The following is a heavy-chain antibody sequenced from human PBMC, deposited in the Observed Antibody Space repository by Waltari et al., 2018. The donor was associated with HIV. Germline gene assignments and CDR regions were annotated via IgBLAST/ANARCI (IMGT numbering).Heavy chain of an antibody. CDR1: GGSISSYY. Sequence: QVQLQESGPGLVKPSETLSLTCTVSGGSISSYYWSWIRQPPGKGLEWIGYIYYSGSTNYNPSLKSRVTISVDTSKNQFSLKLSSVTAADTAVYYCARVVPPMVYASKGPSAYCDYWGQGTLVTVSS. V-gene: IGHV4-59*01. CDR3: ARVVPPMVYASKGPSAYCDY. J-gene: IGHJ4*02. D-gene: IGHD2-8*01. CDR2: IYYSGST.